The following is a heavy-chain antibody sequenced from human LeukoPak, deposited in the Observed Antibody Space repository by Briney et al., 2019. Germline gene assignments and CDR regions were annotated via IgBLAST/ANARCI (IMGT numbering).Heavy chain of an antibody. CDR2: ISSSGSTI. V-gene: IGHV3-48*03. Sequence: GGSLGLSCAASGFTFSSYEMNWVRQAPGKGLEWVSYISSSGSTIYYADSVKGRFTISRDNAKNSLYLQMNSLRAEDTAVYYCARVGGYCSGGSCYSLYYYGMDVWGKGTTVTVSS. D-gene: IGHD2-15*01. CDR3: ARVGGYCSGGSCYSLYYYGMDV. CDR1: GFTFSSYE. J-gene: IGHJ6*04.